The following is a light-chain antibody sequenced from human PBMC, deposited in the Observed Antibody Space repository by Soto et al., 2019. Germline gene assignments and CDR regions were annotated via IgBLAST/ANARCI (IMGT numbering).Light chain of an antibody. CDR2: EVT. CDR3: SSYAVTSTFVV. J-gene: IGLJ2*01. V-gene: IGLV2-23*02. Sequence: QSTLTQPASVSGSPGQSLTISCTGTSSDVGSYNIVSWYQQHPGKAPKLMIQEVTKRTSGVSNRFSGSKSGNTASLTISGLQAEDEDDYYCSSYAVTSTFVVFGGGTKVTVL. CDR1: SSDVGSYNI.